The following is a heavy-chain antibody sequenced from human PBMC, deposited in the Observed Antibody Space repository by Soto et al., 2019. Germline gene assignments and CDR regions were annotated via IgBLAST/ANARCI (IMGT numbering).Heavy chain of an antibody. CDR3: ARDFKFHYYDRYPVGY. CDR1: GFTCDDYG. V-gene: IGHV3-20*04. J-gene: IGHJ4*02. D-gene: IGHD3-22*01. CDR2: INWNGGST. Sequence: XGSLRLSCAASGFTCDDYGMSWVRQAPGKGLEWVSGINWNGGSTGYADSVKGRFTISRDNAKNSLYLQMNSLRAEDTALYYCARDFKFHYYDRYPVGYWGQGTLVTVSS.